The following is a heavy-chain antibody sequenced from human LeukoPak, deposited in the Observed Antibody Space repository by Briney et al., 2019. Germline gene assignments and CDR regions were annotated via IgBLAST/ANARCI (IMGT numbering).Heavy chain of an antibody. CDR2: ISSGDRT. CDR3: AKDATASPYFHWFDN. Sequence: PGGSLRLSCAASGFTLRCYAMNWVRQAPGKGLEWVAGISSGDRTFHAESVKGRFTISRDKSKDTLYLQMNSLRAEDTAVYYCAKDATASPYFHWFDNWGQGTQVIVSS. V-gene: IGHV3-23*01. J-gene: IGHJ4*02. CDR1: GFTLRCYA. D-gene: IGHD3-9*01.